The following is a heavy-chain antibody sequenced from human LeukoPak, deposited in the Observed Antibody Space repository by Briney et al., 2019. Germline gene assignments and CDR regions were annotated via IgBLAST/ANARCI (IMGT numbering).Heavy chain of an antibody. D-gene: IGHD3-10*01. CDR1: GYTFTGYY. V-gene: IGHV1-2*02. CDR2: MNPNSGGT. CDR3: ARNLWFGESSDAFDM. J-gene: IGHJ3*02. Sequence: ASVKVSCKASGYTFTGYYMHWVRQAPGQGLEWMGWMNPNSGGTNYAQKFQGRVTMTRDTSISTAYMEMSRLRSDDTAVYYCARNLWFGESSDAFDMWGQGTMVTVSS.